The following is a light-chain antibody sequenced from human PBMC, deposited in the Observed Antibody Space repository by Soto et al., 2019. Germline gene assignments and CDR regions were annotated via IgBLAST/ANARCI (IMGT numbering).Light chain of an antibody. Sequence: EIVLTQSPGTLSLSPGERATLSCRASQSVSDSYLAWYHQKPVQVPRLLIYGASRRATGIPDTFSGSGSGTDFTLIISRLEPDDFAVYYCQLYGDSPMYTFGQGTKLEIK. J-gene: IGKJ2*01. CDR2: GAS. CDR3: QLYGDSPMYT. V-gene: IGKV3-20*01. CDR1: QSVSDSY.